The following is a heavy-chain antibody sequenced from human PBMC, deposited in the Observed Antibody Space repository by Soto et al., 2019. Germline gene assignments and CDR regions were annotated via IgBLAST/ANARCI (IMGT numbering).Heavy chain of an antibody. CDR3: ARVSDNPTDN. D-gene: IGHD1-1*01. CDR1: GFTFSSYT. CDR2: ISSGGSDV. V-gene: IGHV3-21*01. J-gene: IGHJ4*03. Sequence: EVQLVESGGGLVKPGGSLRLSCAASGFTFSSYTIHWVRQAPGKGLEWVSAISSGGSDVYYADSVKGRFTISRDNAKYSPYLQMTSLRAEDTAVYYCARVSDNPTDNWGQGNLLTSAS.